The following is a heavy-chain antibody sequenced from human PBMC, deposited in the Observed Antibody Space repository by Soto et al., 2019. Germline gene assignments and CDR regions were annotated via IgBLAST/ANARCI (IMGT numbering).Heavy chain of an antibody. CDR1: GFSLSTSGVG. Sequence: QITLKESGPPLVKPTQTLTLTCTFSGFSLSTSGVGVGWIRQPPGKALEWLALIYWDDDKRYSPSLKSRLTITKDTSKIQVVLTMTNMDPVDTATYYCAHNELQWLVPVWFDPWGQGTLVTVSS. J-gene: IGHJ5*02. CDR3: AHNELQWLVPVWFDP. CDR2: IYWDDDK. V-gene: IGHV2-5*02. D-gene: IGHD6-19*01.